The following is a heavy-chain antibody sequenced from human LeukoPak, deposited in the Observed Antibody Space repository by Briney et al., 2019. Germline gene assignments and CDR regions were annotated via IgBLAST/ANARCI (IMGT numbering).Heavy chain of an antibody. CDR2: ISGSGGST. Sequence: PGGSLRLSCAASGFTFSSYAMSWVRQAPGKGLEWVSAISGSGGSTYYADSVKGRFTISRDNSKNTLYLQMNGLRAEDTAVYYCARGAYYYDTSGYYPDYWGQGTLVTVSS. CDR3: ARGAYYYDTSGYYPDY. V-gene: IGHV3-23*01. J-gene: IGHJ4*02. CDR1: GFTFSSYA. D-gene: IGHD3-22*01.